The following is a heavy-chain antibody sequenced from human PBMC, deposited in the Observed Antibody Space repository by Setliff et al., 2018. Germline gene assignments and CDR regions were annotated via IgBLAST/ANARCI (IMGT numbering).Heavy chain of an antibody. CDR3: AKRGPYCSGGTCHYYFDY. V-gene: IGHV3-30*18. CDR1: GFTFDTYA. J-gene: IGHJ4*02. Sequence: GGSLRLSCAASGFTFDTYAMDWLRQAPGKGLEWVAVMADDGSNQYYADSVKGRFTISRDNSKNTVYLEMNSLRAEDTAVYYCAKRGPYCSGGTCHYYFDYWGQGTLVTVSS. D-gene: IGHD2-15*01. CDR2: MADDGSNQ.